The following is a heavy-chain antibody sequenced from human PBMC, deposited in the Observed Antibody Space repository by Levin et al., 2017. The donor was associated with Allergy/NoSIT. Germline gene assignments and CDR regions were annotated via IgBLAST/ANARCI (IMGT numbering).Heavy chain of an antibody. Sequence: QAGESLKISCAASGFTFSSYGMHWVRQAPGKGLEWVAVISSDGRKKFYADSVKGRFTISRDNSKNTLDLQMNSLRAEDTAVYYCAKDVYGSGWYPLGNDAFEVWGQGTKVSVSS. D-gene: IGHD6-19*01. CDR1: GFTFSSYG. V-gene: IGHV3-30*18. CDR2: ISSDGRKK. J-gene: IGHJ3*01. CDR3: AKDVYGSGWYPLGNDAFEV.